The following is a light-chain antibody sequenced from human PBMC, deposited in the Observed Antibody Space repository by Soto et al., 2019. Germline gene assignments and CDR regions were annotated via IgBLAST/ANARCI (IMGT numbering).Light chain of an antibody. V-gene: IGKV3-15*01. CDR2: GAS. CDR3: QQDNNWPPLT. J-gene: IGKJ4*01. Sequence: EIVMTQSPATLSVSPGERATLSCRASQSVSSNLAWYQQKPGQAPRLLIYGASTRVAGFPARFSGSGSGTEFTLTISSLQSEDVAVYYCQQDNNWPPLTFGGGTKVEIK. CDR1: QSVSSN.